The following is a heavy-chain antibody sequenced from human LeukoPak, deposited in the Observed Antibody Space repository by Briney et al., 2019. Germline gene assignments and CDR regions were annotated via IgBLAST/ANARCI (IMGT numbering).Heavy chain of an antibody. D-gene: IGHD6-13*01. CDR2: ISAYNGNT. V-gene: IGHV1-18*01. J-gene: IGHJ4*02. Sequence: ASVTVSCKASGYTFTSYGISWVRQAPGQGLEWMGWISAYNGNTNYAQKLQGRVTMTTDTSTSTAYMELRSLRSDDTAVYYCARAGAIIAAAGPRDYWGQGTLVTVSS. CDR1: GYTFTSYG. CDR3: ARAGAIIAAAGPRDY.